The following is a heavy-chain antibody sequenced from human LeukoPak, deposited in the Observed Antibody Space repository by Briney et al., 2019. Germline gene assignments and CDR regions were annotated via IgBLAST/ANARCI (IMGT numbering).Heavy chain of an antibody. Sequence: XXIRQPXXXXXXXXGEINHSGSTNYNPSLKSRVTISVDTSKNQFSLKLSSVTAADTAVYYCARKLSTVTTRPIDYWGQGTLVTVSS. J-gene: IGHJ4*02. D-gene: IGHD4-17*01. V-gene: IGHV4-34*01. CDR3: ARKLSTVTTRPIDY. CDR2: INHSGST.